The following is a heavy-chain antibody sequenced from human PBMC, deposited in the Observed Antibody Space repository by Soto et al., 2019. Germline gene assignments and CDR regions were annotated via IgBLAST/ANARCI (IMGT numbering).Heavy chain of an antibody. CDR1: GYTFTSYA. CDR3: ARGLLGITMIVVVTGGGAFDI. CDR2: INAGNGNT. V-gene: IGHV1-3*01. Sequence: ASVKVSCKASGYTFTSYAMHWVRQAPGQRLEWMGWINAGNGNTKYSQKFQGRVTITRDTSASTAYMELSSLRSEDTAVYYCARGLLGITMIVVVTGGGAFDIWGQGTVVTVSS. J-gene: IGHJ3*02. D-gene: IGHD3-22*01.